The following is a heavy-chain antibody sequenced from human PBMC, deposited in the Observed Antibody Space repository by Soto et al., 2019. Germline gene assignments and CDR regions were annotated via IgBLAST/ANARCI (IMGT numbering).Heavy chain of an antibody. CDR2: IDPSDSYT. V-gene: IGHV5-10-1*01. CDR1: GYSFTSYW. J-gene: IGHJ4*02. CDR3: ARLPLAGFLEWLPLDY. Sequence: PGESLKISCKGSGYSFTSYWISWVRQMPGKGLEWMGRIDPSDSYTNYSPSFQGHVTISADKSISTAYLQWSSLKASDTAMYYRARLPLAGFLEWLPLDYWGQGTLVTVSS. D-gene: IGHD3-3*01.